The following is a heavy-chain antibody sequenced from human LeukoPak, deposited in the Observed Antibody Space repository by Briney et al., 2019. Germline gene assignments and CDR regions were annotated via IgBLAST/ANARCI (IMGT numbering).Heavy chain of an antibody. Sequence: ASVKGSCKASGYTFTSYDINWVRQATGQGLEWMGWMNPNSGNTGYAQKFQGRVTMTRNTSISTAYMELSSLRSEDTAVYYCARGPYSSSWQHYYYYYGMDVWGQGTTVTVSS. CDR2: MNPNSGNT. J-gene: IGHJ6*02. CDR3: ARGPYSSSWQHYYYYYGMDV. CDR1: GYTFTSYD. V-gene: IGHV1-8*01. D-gene: IGHD6-13*01.